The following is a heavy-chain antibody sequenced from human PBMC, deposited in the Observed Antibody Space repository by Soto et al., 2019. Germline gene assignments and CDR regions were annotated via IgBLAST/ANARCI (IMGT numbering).Heavy chain of an antibody. J-gene: IGHJ4*02. D-gene: IGHD1-7*01. V-gene: IGHV3-23*01. Sequence: GGSLRLSCATYGLTFSNYAMSFVLQAPGGGLEWVSSMSGSSSTTYYADSVRGRFTISRDRSKNTLYLQMSSLRAEDTALYYCAKNQERELPRVIDFWGQGTLVTVSS. CDR1: GLTFSNYA. CDR2: MSGSSSTT. CDR3: AKNQERELPRVIDF.